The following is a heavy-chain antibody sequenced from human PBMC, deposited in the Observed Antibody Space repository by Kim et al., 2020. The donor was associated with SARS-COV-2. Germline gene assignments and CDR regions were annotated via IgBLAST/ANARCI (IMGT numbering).Heavy chain of an antibody. V-gene: IGHV3-21*01. CDR1: GFTFSDYS. Sequence: GGSLRLSCAASGFTFSDYSVNWVRLTPGKGLEWVSSISESSTYIYYADSVKGRFTISRDNAKNSVYLQMNSLRAEDTAVYYCARDQFYCRGGTRIHNYLDYWGQGTLVTVSS. J-gene: IGHJ4*02. CDR2: ISESSTYI. CDR3: ARDQFYCRGGTRIHNYLDY. D-gene: IGHD2-15*01.